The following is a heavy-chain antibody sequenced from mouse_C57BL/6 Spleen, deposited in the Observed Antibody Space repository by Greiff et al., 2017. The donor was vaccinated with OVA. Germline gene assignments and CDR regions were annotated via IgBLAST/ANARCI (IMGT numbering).Heavy chain of an antibody. CDR3: TTLYITTLGRYFDV. J-gene: IGHJ1*03. CDR2: IDPENGDT. V-gene: IGHV14-4*01. D-gene: IGHD1-1*01. CDR1: GFNIKDDY. Sequence: VQLQQSGAELVRPGASVKLSCTASGFNIKDDYMHWVKQRPEQGLEWIGRIDPENGDTEYASKFKGKATITADTSSNTAYLQLSSLTSEDTAVYYCTTLYITTLGRYFDVWGTGTTVTVSS.